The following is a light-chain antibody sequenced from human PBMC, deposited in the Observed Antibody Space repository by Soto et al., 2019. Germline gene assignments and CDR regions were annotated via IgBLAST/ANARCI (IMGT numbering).Light chain of an antibody. CDR1: SSDVGSYNL. CDR3: CSCAGSSTSA. J-gene: IGLJ1*01. Sequence: QSVLTQPASVSGSPGQSITISCTGTSSDVGSYNLVSWYQQHPGKAPKVMIYEVSKRPSGVPNRFSGSKSGNTASLTISGLQAEDEADYYGCSCAGSSTSALGTGNKVTVL. V-gene: IGLV2-23*02. CDR2: EVS.